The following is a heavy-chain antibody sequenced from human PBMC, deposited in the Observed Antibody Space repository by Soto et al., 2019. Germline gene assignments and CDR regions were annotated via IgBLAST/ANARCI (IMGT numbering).Heavy chain of an antibody. CDR3: ARFADCSGGSCYFNYYYGMDV. J-gene: IGHJ6*02. CDR1: GFTSSSYG. V-gene: IGHV3-33*01. CDR2: IWYDGSNK. Sequence: SLRLSCAASGFTSSSYGMHWVRQAPGKGLEWVAVIWYDGSNKYYADSVKGRFTISRDNSKNTLYLQTNSLRAEDTAVYYCARFADCSGGSCYFNYYYGMDVWGQGTTVTVSS. D-gene: IGHD2-15*01.